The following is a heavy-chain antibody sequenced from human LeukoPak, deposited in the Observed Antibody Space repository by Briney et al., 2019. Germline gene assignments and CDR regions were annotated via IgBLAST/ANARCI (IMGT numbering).Heavy chain of an antibody. CDR3: ARTARGSYSGYYYYMDV. D-gene: IGHD1-26*01. J-gene: IGHJ6*03. CDR2: ISGSGGST. CDR1: GFTFSSYW. V-gene: IGHV3-23*01. Sequence: GGSLRLSCAASGFTFSSYWMSWVRQAPGKGLEWVSAISGSGGSTYYADSVKGRFTISRDNSKNTLYLQMNSLRAEDTAVYYCARTARGSYSGYYYYMDVWGKGTTVTVSS.